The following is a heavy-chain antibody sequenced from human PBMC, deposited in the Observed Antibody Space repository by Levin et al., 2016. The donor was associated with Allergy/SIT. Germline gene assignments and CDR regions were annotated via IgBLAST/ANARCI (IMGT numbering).Heavy chain of an antibody. CDR2: INPNSGGT. D-gene: IGHD6-19*01. Sequence: WVRQAPGQGLEWMGWINPNSGGTNYAQKFQGWVTMTRDTSISTAYMELSRLRSDDTAVYYCARADLGGYSSGWSSRGMDVWGQGTLVTVSS. CDR3: ARADLGGYSSGWSSRGMDV. V-gene: IGHV1-2*04. J-gene: IGHJ4*02.